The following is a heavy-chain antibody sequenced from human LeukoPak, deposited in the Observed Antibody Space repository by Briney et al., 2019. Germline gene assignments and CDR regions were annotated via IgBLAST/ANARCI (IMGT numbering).Heavy chain of an antibody. CDR2: ISGSGGST. J-gene: IGHJ4*02. CDR1: GFTFSSYA. D-gene: IGHD6-19*01. Sequence: PGGSLRLSCAASGFTFSSYAMSWVRPAPGKGLEWVSDISGSGGSTYYADSVKGRFTISRCNSKNKLSLQRNRLRAADTAVYYCAKEKSYSSGLDDYWGQGTPVTASS. V-gene: IGHV3-23*01. CDR3: AKEKSYSSGLDDY.